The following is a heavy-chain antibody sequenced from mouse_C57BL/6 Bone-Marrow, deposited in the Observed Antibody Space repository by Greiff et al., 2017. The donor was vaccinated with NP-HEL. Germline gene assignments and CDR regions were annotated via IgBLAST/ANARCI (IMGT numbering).Heavy chain of an antibody. CDR2: IDPENGDT. J-gene: IGHJ3*01. CDR3: TTFSWFAY. V-gene: IGHV14-4*01. Sequence: EVQLQQSGAELVRPGASVKLSCTASGFNIKDDYMHWVKQRPEQGLEWTGWIDPENGDTEYASKFQGKATITADTSSNTAYLQLSSLTSEDTAVYYCTTFSWFAYWGQGTLVTVSA. CDR1: GFNIKDDY.